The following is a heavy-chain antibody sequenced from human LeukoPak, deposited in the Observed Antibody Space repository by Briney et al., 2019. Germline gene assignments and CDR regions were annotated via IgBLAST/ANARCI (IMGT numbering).Heavy chain of an antibody. CDR1: GFTFDDYA. D-gene: IGHD2-2*01. J-gene: IGHJ4*02. CDR2: ISGDGGST. CDR3: AKDKRGDYCSSTSCYDGFDY. Sequence: GGSLRLSCAASGFTFDDYAMHWVRQAPGKGLEWVSLISGDGGSTYYADSVRGRFTISRDNSKNSLYLQMNSLRTEDTALYYCAKDKRGDYCSSTSCYDGFDYWAREPWSPSPQ. V-gene: IGHV3-43*02.